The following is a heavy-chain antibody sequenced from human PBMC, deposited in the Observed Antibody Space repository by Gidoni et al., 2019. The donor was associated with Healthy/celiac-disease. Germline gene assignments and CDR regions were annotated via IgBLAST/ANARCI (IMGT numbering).Heavy chain of an antibody. CDR1: GGSISSGGYY. D-gene: IGHD5-12*01. CDR3: ASARRDGYNSRTELNYYYYYGMDV. Sequence: QVQLQESGPGLVQPSQTLSLTCTVSGGSISSGGYYWSWIRQHPGKGLEWIGYIYYSGSTYYNPSLKSRVTISVDTSKNQFSLKLSSVTAADTAVYYCASARRDGYNSRTELNYYYYYGMDVWGQGTTVTVSS. V-gene: IGHV4-31*03. CDR2: IYYSGST. J-gene: IGHJ6*02.